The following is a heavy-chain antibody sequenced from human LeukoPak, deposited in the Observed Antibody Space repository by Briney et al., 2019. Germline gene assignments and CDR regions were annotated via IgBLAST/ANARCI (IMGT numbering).Heavy chain of an antibody. CDR2: INPSGGST. J-gene: IGHJ3*02. V-gene: IGHV1-46*01. CDR3: ARGLPYYDSSGYFPGNDAFDI. D-gene: IGHD3-22*01. CDR1: GYTFTSYD. Sequence: GASVKVSCKASGYTFTSYDINWVRQATGQGLEWMGIINPSGGSTSYAQKFQGRVTMTRDTSTSTVYMELSSLRSEDTAVYYCARGLPYYDSSGYFPGNDAFDIWGQGTMVTVSS.